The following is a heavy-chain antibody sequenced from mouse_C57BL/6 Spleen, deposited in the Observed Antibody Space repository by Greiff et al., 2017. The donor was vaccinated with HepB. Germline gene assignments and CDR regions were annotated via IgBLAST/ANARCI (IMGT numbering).Heavy chain of an antibody. CDR1: GFNIKDDY. J-gene: IGHJ4*01. V-gene: IGHV14-4*01. D-gene: IGHD1-1*02. CDR2: IDPENGDT. Sequence: EVKLQESGAELVRPGASVKLSCTASGFNIKDDYMHWVKQRPEQGLEWIGWIDPENGDTEYASKFQGKATITADTSSNTAYLQLSSLTSEDTAVYYCTTWDGVAMDYWGQGTSVTVSS. CDR3: TTWDGVAMDY.